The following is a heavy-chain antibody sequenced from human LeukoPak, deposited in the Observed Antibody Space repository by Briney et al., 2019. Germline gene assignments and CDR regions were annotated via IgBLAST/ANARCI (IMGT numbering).Heavy chain of an antibody. CDR2: ISSSSSYI. D-gene: IGHD6-13*01. J-gene: IGHJ4*02. V-gene: IGHV3-21*01. CDR1: GFTFSSYA. CDR3: ARVVAAAGIPVFSDY. Sequence: GGSLRLSCAASGFTFSSYAMSWVRQAPGKGLEWVSSISSSSSYIYYADSVKGRFTISRDNAKNSLYLQMNSLRAEDTAVYYCARVVAAAGIPVFSDYWGQGTLVTVSS.